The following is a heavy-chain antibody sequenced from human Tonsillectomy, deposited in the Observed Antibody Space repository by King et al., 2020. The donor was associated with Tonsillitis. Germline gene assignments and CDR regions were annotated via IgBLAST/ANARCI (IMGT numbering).Heavy chain of an antibody. J-gene: IGHJ4*02. CDR3: ARSRLYSYDSSGYYYNDY. CDR2: ISGNGRYT. CDR1: GFTFSDYA. D-gene: IGHD3-22*01. V-gene: IGHV3-23*04. Sequence: VQLVESGGVLVQPGGSLRLSCAASGFTFSDYAMSWVRQVPGKGLEWVSAISGNGRYTYYADSAKGRFTISRDNSKNTLFLQMNSLRADDTAVYFCARSRLYSYDSSGYYYNDYWGQGTLVTVSS.